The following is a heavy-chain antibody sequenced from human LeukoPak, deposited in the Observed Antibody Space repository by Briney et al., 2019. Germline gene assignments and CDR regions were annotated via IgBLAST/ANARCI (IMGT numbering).Heavy chain of an antibody. J-gene: IGHJ4*02. V-gene: IGHV4-38-2*02. D-gene: IGHD5-12*01. Sequence: SETLSLTCTVSGYSISSGYYWGWIRQPPGKGLEWIGSIYHSGNTYYNPSLKSRVTISVDTSKNQFSLKLSSVTAADTAVYYCARRSGYDYGYWGQGTLVTVSS. CDR3: ARRSGYDYGY. CDR1: GYSISSGYY. CDR2: IYHSGNT.